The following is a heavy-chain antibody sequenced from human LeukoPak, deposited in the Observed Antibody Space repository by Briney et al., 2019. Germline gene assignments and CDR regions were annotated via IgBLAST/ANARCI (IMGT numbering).Heavy chain of an antibody. CDR1: GGSISSSNW. Sequence: SETLSLTCAVSGGSISSSNWWSWVRQPPGKGLEWIGEIYHSGSTNYNPSLKSRVTISIDKSKNQFSLKLSSVTAADTAVYYCARQTGSGLFILPGGQGTLVTVSS. CDR2: IYHSGST. D-gene: IGHD3/OR15-3a*01. V-gene: IGHV4-4*02. J-gene: IGHJ4*02. CDR3: ARQTGSGLFILP.